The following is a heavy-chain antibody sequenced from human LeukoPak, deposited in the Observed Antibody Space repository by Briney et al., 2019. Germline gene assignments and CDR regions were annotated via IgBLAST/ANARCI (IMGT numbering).Heavy chain of an antibody. CDR2: IYTSGST. Sequence: SETLPLTCTVSGGSISSYYWSWIRQPAGKGLEWIGRIYTSGSTNYNPSLKSRVAMSVDTSKNQFSLKLSSVTAADTAVYYCASGIAVAGLYYWGQGTLVTVSS. CDR3: ASGIAVAGLYY. CDR1: GGSISSYY. J-gene: IGHJ4*02. V-gene: IGHV4-4*07. D-gene: IGHD6-19*01.